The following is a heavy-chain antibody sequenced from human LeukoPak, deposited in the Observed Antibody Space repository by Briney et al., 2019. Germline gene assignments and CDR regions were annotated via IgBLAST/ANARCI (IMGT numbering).Heavy chain of an antibody. J-gene: IGHJ5*02. D-gene: IGHD3-3*01. Sequence: GASVKVSCKASGYTFTGYYMHWVRQAPGQGLEWMGWINPNSGGTNYAQKFQGRVTMTRDTSISTAYMELSRLRSDDTAVYYCARGVASFWSGYFDWFDPWGQGTLVTVSS. V-gene: IGHV1-2*02. CDR3: ARGVASFWSGYFDWFDP. CDR2: INPNSGGT. CDR1: GYTFTGYY.